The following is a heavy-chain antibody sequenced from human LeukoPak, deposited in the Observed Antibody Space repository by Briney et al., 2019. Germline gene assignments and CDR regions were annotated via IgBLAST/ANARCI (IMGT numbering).Heavy chain of an antibody. CDR1: GGSISGYY. CDR2: IFYSGST. CDR3: ARDNGSGSFDY. D-gene: IGHD3-10*01. J-gene: IGHJ4*02. V-gene: IGHV4-59*01. Sequence: SETLSLTCTVSGGSISGYYWSWIRQPPGKGLEWIGYIFYSGSTNYNPSLKSRVTISVDTSKNQFSLKLSSVTAADTAVYYCARDNGSGSFDYWGQGTLVTVSS.